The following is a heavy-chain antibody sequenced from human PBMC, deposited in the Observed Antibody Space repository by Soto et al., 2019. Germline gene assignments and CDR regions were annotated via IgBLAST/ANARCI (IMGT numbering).Heavy chain of an antibody. J-gene: IGHJ4*02. CDR1: GYTFTSYA. Sequence: ASVKVSCKASGYTFTSYAMHWVRQAPGQRLEWMGWINAGNGNTKYSQKFQGRVTITRDTSASTAYMELSSLRSEDTAVYYCASAPVGATSFDYWGQGTLVTVSS. D-gene: IGHD1-26*01. CDR2: INAGNGNT. V-gene: IGHV1-3*01. CDR3: ASAPVGATSFDY.